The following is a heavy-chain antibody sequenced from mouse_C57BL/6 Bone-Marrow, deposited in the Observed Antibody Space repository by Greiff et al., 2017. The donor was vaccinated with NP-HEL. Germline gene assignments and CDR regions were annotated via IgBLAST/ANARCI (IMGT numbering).Heavy chain of an antibody. CDR3: ARKGLEAY. Sequence: VQLQQSGPELVKPGASVKISCKASGYSFTGYYMNWVKQSPEKSLEWIGEINPSTGGTTYNQKFKAKATLTVDKSSSTAYMQLKSLTSEDSAVYYCARKGLEAYWGQGTLVTVSA. V-gene: IGHV1-42*01. D-gene: IGHD2-13*01. CDR1: GYSFTGYY. J-gene: IGHJ3*01. CDR2: INPSTGGT.